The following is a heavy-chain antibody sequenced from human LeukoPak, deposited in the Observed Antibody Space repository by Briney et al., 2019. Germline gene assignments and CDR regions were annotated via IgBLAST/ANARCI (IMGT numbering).Heavy chain of an antibody. CDR3: ARQSNCGGDCYSIWFDP. V-gene: IGHV4-4*07. Sequence: AETLSLTCTVSGGSISSDYWIWILQYAGEGLQWIGRIYTSGNTNYNPSLKSRVTMSVDTSKNQFSLKLTSVTAADTAVYYCARQSNCGGDCYSIWFDPWGQGTLVTVSS. CDR1: GGSISSDY. D-gene: IGHD2-21*02. CDR2: IYTSGNT. J-gene: IGHJ5*02.